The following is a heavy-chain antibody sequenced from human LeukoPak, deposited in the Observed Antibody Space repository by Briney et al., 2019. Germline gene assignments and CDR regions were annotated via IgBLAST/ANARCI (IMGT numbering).Heavy chain of an antibody. J-gene: IGHJ4*02. CDR2: IIPILGIA. D-gene: IGHD6-13*01. V-gene: IGHV1-69*04. CDR1: GGTFSSYA. CDR3: ARGRGRQQLVHGPFDY. Sequence: SVKVSFKASGGTFSSYAISWVRQAPGQGLEWMGRIIPILGIANYAQKFQGRVTITADKSTSTAYMELSSLRSEDTAVYYCARGRGRQQLVHGPFDYWGQGTLVTVSS.